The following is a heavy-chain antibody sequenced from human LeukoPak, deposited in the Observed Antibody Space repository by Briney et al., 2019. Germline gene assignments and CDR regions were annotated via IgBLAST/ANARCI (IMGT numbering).Heavy chain of an antibody. V-gene: IGHV3-7*01. Sequence: GGSLRLSCAGSGFTFSSHWMTWVRQAPGKGLEWVANIKQDGSVEYFVDSVLGRFTISRDNAKESLYLQMNSLRAEDTAVYFCARDLHGTGSLDCWGQGTLVTVSS. CDR1: GFTFSSHW. J-gene: IGHJ4*02. D-gene: IGHD3-10*01. CDR3: ARDLHGTGSLDC. CDR2: IKQDGSVE.